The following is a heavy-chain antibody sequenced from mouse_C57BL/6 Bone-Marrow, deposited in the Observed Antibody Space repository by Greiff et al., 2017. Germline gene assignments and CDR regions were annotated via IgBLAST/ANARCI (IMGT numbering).Heavy chain of an antibody. CDR3: ARSAGPNDYFDY. Sequence: VKLQQSGPELVKPGASVKISCKASGYAFSSSWMNWVKQRPGKGLEWIGRIYPGDGDTNYNGKFKGKATLTADKSSSTAYMQLSSLTSEDSAVYFCARSAGPNDYFDYWGQGTTLTVSS. CDR1: GYAFSSSW. V-gene: IGHV1-82*01. J-gene: IGHJ2*01. CDR2: IYPGDGDT. D-gene: IGHD6-1*01.